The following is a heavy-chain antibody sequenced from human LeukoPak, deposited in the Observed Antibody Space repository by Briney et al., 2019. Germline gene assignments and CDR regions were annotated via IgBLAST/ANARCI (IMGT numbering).Heavy chain of an antibody. CDR3: ARDRLGTAARLGPGNWFDP. J-gene: IGHJ5*02. CDR1: GYSISSGYY. CDR2: IYHSGST. D-gene: IGHD6-6*01. Sequence: SETLSLTCTVSGYSISSGYYWGWIRQPPGKGVEWIGSIYHSGSTYYNPSLKSRVTISVDTSKNQFSLKLSSVTAADTAVYYCARDRLGTAARLGPGNWFDPWGQGTRVTVSS. V-gene: IGHV4-38-2*02.